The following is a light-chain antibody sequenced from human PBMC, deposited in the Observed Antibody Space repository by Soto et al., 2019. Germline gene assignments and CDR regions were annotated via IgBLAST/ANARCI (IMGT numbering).Light chain of an antibody. V-gene: IGKV1-5*01. CDR1: QTISSW. CDR3: QQYNSYWT. J-gene: IGKJ1*01. Sequence: DIQMTQSPSTLSGSVGDRVTITCRASQTISSWLAWYQQKPGKAPTVLIFGGSSLQSGVPSRFSGSGSGTQFTLTISSLQPDDSATYYCQQYNSYWTFGQGTKVDIK. CDR2: GGS.